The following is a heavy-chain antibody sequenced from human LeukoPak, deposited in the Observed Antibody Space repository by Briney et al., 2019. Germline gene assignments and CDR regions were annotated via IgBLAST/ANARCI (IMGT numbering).Heavy chain of an antibody. J-gene: IGHJ4*02. V-gene: IGHV1-2*06. D-gene: IGHD3-22*01. CDR3: ARVRPHYYDSSGSRGDY. CDR1: GYTFTGYY. CDR2: INPNSGGT. Sequence: ASVKVSCKASGYTFTGYYMHWVRQAPGQGLEWMGRINPNSGGTNYAQTFQGRVTMTRDTSISTAYMELSRLRSDDTAVYYCARVRPHYYDSSGSRGDYWGQGTLVTVSS.